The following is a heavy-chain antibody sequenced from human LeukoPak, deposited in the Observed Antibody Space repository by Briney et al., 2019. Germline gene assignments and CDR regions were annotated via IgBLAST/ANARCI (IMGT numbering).Heavy chain of an antibody. CDR1: GFTFSNYW. D-gene: IGHD2-2*01. Sequence: GGSLRLSCAVSGFTFSNYWMSWARQAPGKGLEWVANIKQDGSEKYYVDSVKGRFTISRDNAKNSLYLQMNSLRAEDRAVYYCARDRCSSTSCFIDYWGQGTLVTVSS. CDR2: IKQDGSEK. CDR3: ARDRCSSTSCFIDY. J-gene: IGHJ4*02. V-gene: IGHV3-7*04.